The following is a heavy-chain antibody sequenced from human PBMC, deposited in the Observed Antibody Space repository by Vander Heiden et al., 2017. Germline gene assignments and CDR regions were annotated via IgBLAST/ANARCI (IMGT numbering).Heavy chain of an antibody. CDR3: TTGFLQGRSPL. Sequence: EVQLVESGGGLVTRGGSLTPSCAASGFTFGNAWMSWVRQAPGKGLEWVGRIRSKTDGGTTDYAAPVKGRFTISRDDSKNTLYLQMNSLKTEDTAVYYCTTGFLQGRSPLWGQGTMVTVSS. J-gene: IGHJ3*01. D-gene: IGHD1-1*01. CDR1: GFTFGNAW. V-gene: IGHV3-15*01. CDR2: IRSKTDGGTT.